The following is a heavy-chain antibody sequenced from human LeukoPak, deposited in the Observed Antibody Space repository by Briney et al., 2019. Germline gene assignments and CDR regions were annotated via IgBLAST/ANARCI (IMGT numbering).Heavy chain of an antibody. CDR1: GFTFSNAW. CDR2: FKTKTDGGTT. J-gene: IGHJ4*02. CDR3: TTERRFGECFDY. Sequence: GGSLRLSCVASGFTFSNAWMNWVRQAPGKGLEWVGRFKTKTDGGTTDYAAPVKGRFTMSRDDPKNTLYLQMNSLKTEDTGVYYCTTERRFGECFDYWGQGTLVTVSS. V-gene: IGHV3-15*01. D-gene: IGHD3-10*01.